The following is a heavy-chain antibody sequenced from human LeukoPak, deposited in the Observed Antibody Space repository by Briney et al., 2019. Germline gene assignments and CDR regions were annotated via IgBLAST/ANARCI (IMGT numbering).Heavy chain of an antibody. CDR1: GFTFSSYA. CDR2: ISRSGGST. J-gene: IGHJ4*02. Sequence: GGSLRLSCAASGFTFSSYAMSWVRQAPGKGLEWVSAISRSGGSTYYADSVKGRFTISRDNSKNTLYLQMNSLRAEDTAVYYCAKNWQWLGASGYWGQGTLVTVSS. D-gene: IGHD6-19*01. V-gene: IGHV3-23*01. CDR3: AKNWQWLGASGY.